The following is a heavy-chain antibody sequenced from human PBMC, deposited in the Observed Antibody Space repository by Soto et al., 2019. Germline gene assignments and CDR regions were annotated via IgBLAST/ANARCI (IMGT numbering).Heavy chain of an antibody. V-gene: IGHV3-74*01. Sequence: EVQLVESGGGLVQPGGSLRLSCAASGFTFSTYWTHWVRQAPGKGLVWVSRIKSDGSSTSYADSVKGRFTISRDNAKNTLYLQMNSLRVEDTAVYYCARSDWFDPWGQGTLVTVSS. CDR1: GFTFSTYW. J-gene: IGHJ5*02. CDR2: IKSDGSST. CDR3: ARSDWFDP.